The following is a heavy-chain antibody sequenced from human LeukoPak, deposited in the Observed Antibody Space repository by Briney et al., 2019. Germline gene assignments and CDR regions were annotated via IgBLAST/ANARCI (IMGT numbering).Heavy chain of an antibody. J-gene: IGHJ6*03. CDR2: INQDGSEK. Sequence: GGSLRLSCAASGFTFSSYWMSWVRQAPGKGLEWVANINQDGSEKYYVDSVKGRFTISRDNAKNSLYLQMNSLRAEDTAVYYCARVKDYDFWSGYSSYMDVWGKGTTVTVSS. CDR1: GFTFSSYW. CDR3: ARVKDYDFWSGYSSYMDV. D-gene: IGHD3-3*01. V-gene: IGHV3-7*01.